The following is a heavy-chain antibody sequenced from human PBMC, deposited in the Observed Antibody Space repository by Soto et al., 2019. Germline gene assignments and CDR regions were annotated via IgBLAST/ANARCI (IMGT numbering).Heavy chain of an antibody. CDR1: GGSISSYY. D-gene: IGHD5-12*01. CDR2: IYYSGST. Sequence: SETLSLTCTVSGGSISSYYWSWIRPPPGKGLEWIGYIYYSGSTNYNPSLKSRVTISVDTSKNQFSLKLSSVTAADTAVYSCARGYSGYDGLDYWGQGTLVTVSS. J-gene: IGHJ4*02. V-gene: IGHV4-59*01. CDR3: ARGYSGYDGLDY.